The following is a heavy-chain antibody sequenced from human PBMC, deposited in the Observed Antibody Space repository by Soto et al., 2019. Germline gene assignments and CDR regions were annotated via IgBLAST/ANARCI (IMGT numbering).Heavy chain of an antibody. D-gene: IGHD6-6*01. V-gene: IGHV1-18*04. J-gene: IGHJ4*02. CDR2: ISVYNGNT. CDR1: GYTFLTHG. CDR3: ARTIATPDY. Sequence: GASVKVSCKTSGYTFLTHGISWVRQAPGRGLEWIGWISVYNGNTNYARNLQGRVSLTTDTSTSTAYMELRSLRSDDSAVYFCARTIATPDYWGQGTLVTVSS.